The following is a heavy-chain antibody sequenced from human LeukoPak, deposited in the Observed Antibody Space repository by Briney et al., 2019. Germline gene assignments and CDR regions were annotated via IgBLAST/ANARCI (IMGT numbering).Heavy chain of an antibody. CDR3: ARARILFDLDY. Sequence: GALRLSCAASGFTFDDYGMSWVRQAPGKGLELVSGINWNGGSTGYADSVKGRFTISRDNAKNSLYLQMNSLRAEDTALYYCARARILFDLDYWGQGTLVTVSS. D-gene: IGHD2-15*01. J-gene: IGHJ4*02. CDR2: INWNGGST. V-gene: IGHV3-20*04. CDR1: GFTFDDYG.